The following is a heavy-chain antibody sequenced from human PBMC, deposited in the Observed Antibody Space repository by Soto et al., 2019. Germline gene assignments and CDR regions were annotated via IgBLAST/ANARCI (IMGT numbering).Heavy chain of an antibody. V-gene: IGHV3-48*02. CDR2: INSISSTI. J-gene: IGHJ6*02. CDR3: ARDIGCSGGSCYYYGMDV. Sequence: EVQLVESGGGLVQPGGSLRLSCAASGFTFSSYSMNWVRQAPGKGLEWVSYINSISSTIYYADSVKGRFTISRDNAKNSLYLQMNSLRDEATAVYYCARDIGCSGGSCYYYGMDVWGQGTTVTVSS. D-gene: IGHD2-15*01. CDR1: GFTFSSYS.